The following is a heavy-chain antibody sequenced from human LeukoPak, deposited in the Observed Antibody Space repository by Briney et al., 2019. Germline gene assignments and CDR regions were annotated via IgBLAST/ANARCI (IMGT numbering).Heavy chain of an antibody. Sequence: SVKVSCKASGFTFTSSAMQWVRQARGQRLGWIGWIVVGSGNTNYAQKFQERVTITRDMSTSTAYMELTSLRSEDTAVYYCAADLNYYDSSGSGDYWGQGTLVTVSS. CDR3: AADLNYYDSSGSGDY. J-gene: IGHJ4*02. CDR1: GFTFTSSA. CDR2: IVVGSGNT. V-gene: IGHV1-58*02. D-gene: IGHD3-22*01.